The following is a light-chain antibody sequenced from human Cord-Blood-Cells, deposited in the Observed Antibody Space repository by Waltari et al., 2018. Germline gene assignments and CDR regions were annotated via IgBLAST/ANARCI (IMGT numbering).Light chain of an antibody. CDR3: QQYNNWWT. CDR1: QSVNSN. CDR2: GAS. Sequence: IVMTKSPATLSVSPGERATLSCRASQSVNSNLAWYQQKPGQAPKLLIDGASTRATGIPARFSGSGSETEFTLTISSLQSEDFAVDYCQQYNNWWTFGQGTKVEIK. J-gene: IGKJ1*01. V-gene: IGKV3-15*01.